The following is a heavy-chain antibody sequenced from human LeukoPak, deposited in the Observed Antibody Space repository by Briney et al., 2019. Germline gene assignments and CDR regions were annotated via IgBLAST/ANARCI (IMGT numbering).Heavy chain of an antibody. Sequence: PGGSLRLSCAACGFTLSSYGMHWVGEARGKGVEGGAFIRYDGSNTYYAASVKGRFTISRDNSKNTLYLQMNSLRAEDTAVYYCAKARSTSWPPLFDPWGQGTLVTVSS. D-gene: IGHD2-2*01. CDR2: IRYDGSNT. V-gene: IGHV3-30*02. CDR1: GFTLSSYG. CDR3: AKARSTSWPPLFDP. J-gene: IGHJ5*02.